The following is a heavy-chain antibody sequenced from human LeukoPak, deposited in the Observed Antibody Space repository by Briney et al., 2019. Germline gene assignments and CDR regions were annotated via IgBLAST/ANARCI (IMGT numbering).Heavy chain of an antibody. V-gene: IGHV1-69*13. J-gene: IGHJ5*02. D-gene: IGHD2-8*01. CDR2: IIPIFGTA. Sequence: AASVKVSCKASGGTFSSYAISWVRQAPGQGLEWMRGIIPIFGTANYAQKFQGRVTITADESTSTAYMELSSLRSEDTAVYYCARDYCTNGVCYTEWFDPWGQGTLVTVSS. CDR3: ARDYCTNGVCYTEWFDP. CDR1: GGTFSSYA.